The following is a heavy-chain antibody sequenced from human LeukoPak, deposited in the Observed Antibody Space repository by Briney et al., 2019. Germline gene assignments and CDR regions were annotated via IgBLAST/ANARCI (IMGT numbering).Heavy chain of an antibody. J-gene: IGHJ3*02. Sequence: GGSLRLSCAASGFTFSSYSMNWVRQAPGKGLEWVSSISSSSSYVYYADSVKGRFTISRDNAKNSLYLQMNSLRAEDTAVYYCARAVVGATTPGAFDIWGQGTMVTVSS. CDR2: ISSSSSYV. V-gene: IGHV3-21*01. CDR3: ARAVVGATTPGAFDI. D-gene: IGHD1-26*01. CDR1: GFTFSSYS.